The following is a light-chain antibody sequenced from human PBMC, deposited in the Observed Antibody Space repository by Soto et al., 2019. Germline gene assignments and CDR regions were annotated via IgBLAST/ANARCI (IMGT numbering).Light chain of an antibody. Sequence: QSALAQPASVSGSPGQSITISCTGTSSDVGAYNYVSWYQQHPGKAPKLMIYDVSHRPSGVSHRFSGSKSGNTASLTISGLQAEDEADYYCGSYTTSSNYVFGTGTKV. CDR3: GSYTTSSNYV. V-gene: IGLV2-14*01. J-gene: IGLJ1*01. CDR2: DVS. CDR1: SSDVGAYNY.